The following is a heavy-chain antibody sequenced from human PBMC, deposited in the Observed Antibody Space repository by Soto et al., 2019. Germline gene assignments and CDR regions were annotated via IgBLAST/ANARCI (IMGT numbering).Heavy chain of an antibody. J-gene: IGHJ4*02. V-gene: IGHV3-33*01. CDR3: ARGPLTGPESYYFDY. D-gene: IGHD3-9*01. CDR2: IWYDGSNK. Sequence: GGSLRLSCAASGFTFSSHGMHWVRQAPGKGLEWVAVIWYDGSNKYYADSVKGRFTISRDNSKNTLYLQMNSLRAEDTAVYYCARGPLTGPESYYFDYWGQGTLVTVSS. CDR1: GFTFSSHG.